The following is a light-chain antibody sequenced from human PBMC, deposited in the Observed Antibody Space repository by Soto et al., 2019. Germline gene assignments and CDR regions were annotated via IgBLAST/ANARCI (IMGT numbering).Light chain of an antibody. V-gene: IGLV2-23*01. CDR2: EST. CDR3: CSCVRGRPFDVL. J-gene: IGLJ3*02. Sequence: QSALTQPASVSGSPGQSITISCTGTGSALVNYNLVSWYQQPPGQAPRLVIYESTKRPSGVSDRFSASKSGNTASLTISGRQAEDEVDYYCCSCVRGRPFDVLFGGGTKRTVL. CDR1: GSALVNYNL.